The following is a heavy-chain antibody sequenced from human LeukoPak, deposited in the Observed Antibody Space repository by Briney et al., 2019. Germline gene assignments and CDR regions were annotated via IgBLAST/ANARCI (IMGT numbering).Heavy chain of an antibody. CDR3: ARALGILTGYPEENYYYGMDV. CDR2: IYHSGST. V-gene: IGHV4-4*02. CDR1: GGSISSSTW. D-gene: IGHD3-9*01. Sequence: KPSETLSLTCAVSGGSISSSTWWSWVRQPPGKGLEWIGEIYHSGSTNYNPSLKSRVTISVDKSNNQFSLKLSSVTAADTAVYYCARALGILTGYPEENYYYGMDVWGQGTTVTVSS. J-gene: IGHJ6*02.